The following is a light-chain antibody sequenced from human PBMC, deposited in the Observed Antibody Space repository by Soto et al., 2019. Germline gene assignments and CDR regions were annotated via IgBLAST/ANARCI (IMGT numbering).Light chain of an antibody. CDR2: AAS. Sequence: DIQMTQSPSSLSASVGDRVTITCRASQSISSYLNWYQQKPGKAPKLLIYAASTLHSGVPSRFSGSGSGTDFTLTISSLQPEDVGTYYCQRYDDAPLTFGGGTKVDNK. V-gene: IGKV1-27*01. CDR1: QSISSY. J-gene: IGKJ4*01. CDR3: QRYDDAPLT.